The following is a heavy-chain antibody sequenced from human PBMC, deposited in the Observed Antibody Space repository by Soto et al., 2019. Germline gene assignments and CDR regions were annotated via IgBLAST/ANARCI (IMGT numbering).Heavy chain of an antibody. Sequence: GGSLRLSCAASGFTFDRYGMHWVRQAPGKGLEWVAVIWSDGSTEYYADSVKGRFTISRDNSKNTMYLQMNSLRGEDTGVYYCARARTSRDLYGMDVWGQGTTVTVSS. V-gene: IGHV3-33*01. J-gene: IGHJ6*02. CDR2: IWSDGSTE. CDR1: GFTFDRYG. CDR3: ARARTSRDLYGMDV. D-gene: IGHD2-2*01.